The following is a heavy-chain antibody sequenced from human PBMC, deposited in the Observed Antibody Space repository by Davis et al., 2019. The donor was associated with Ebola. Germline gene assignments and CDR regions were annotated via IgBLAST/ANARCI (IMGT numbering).Heavy chain of an antibody. Sequence: SETLSLTCTVSGGSVSSGSYYWSWIRQPPGKGLEWIGYIYYSGSTNYNPSLKSRVTITVNPSKNPFSLKLSPVTAADTAVYYCARDSYYYDSSGYWVLAFDIWGQGTMVTVSS. CDR3: ARDSYYYDSSGYWVLAFDI. CDR2: IYYSGST. V-gene: IGHV4-61*01. J-gene: IGHJ3*02. D-gene: IGHD3-22*01. CDR1: GGSVSSGSYY.